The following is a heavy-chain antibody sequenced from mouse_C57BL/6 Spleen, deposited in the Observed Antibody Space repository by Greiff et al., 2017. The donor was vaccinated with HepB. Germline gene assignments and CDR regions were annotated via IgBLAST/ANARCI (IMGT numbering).Heavy chain of an antibody. CDR3: TTVTTVVAHYYAMDY. CDR1: GFNIKDDY. D-gene: IGHD1-1*01. Sequence: EVQLQQSGAELVRPGASVKLSCTASGFNIKDDYMHWVKQRPEQGLEWIGWIDPETGDTEYVSKFQGKVTITADTSSNTAYLHLSSLTSEDNAVYYCTTVTTVVAHYYAMDYWGQGTSVTVAS. J-gene: IGHJ4*01. CDR2: IDPETGDT. V-gene: IGHV14-4*01.